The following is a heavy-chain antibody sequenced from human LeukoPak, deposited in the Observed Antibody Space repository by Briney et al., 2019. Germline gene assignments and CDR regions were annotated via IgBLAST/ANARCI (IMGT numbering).Heavy chain of an antibody. CDR2: ISPSGGIT. CDR1: GFTFSSHG. J-gene: IGHJ3*02. V-gene: IGHV3-23*01. Sequence: GGSLRLSCAASGFTFSSHGMNWVRQAPGKGLEWVSGISPSGGITYYTDSVKGRFTISRDNSKNTVSLQMNSLRAEDTAVYYCARVTYYYDSSGYSLDAFDIWGQGTMVTVSS. CDR3: ARVTYYYDSSGYSLDAFDI. D-gene: IGHD3-22*01.